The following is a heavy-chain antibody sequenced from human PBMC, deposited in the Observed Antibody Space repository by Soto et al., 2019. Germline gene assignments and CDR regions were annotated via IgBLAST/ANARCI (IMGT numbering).Heavy chain of an antibody. V-gene: IGHV4-31*02. Sequence: WTWIRQVPGKGLEWIGYVSVSGNAYYNPSLKSRVAMSIETSENQLSLRLLSVTAADAAVYFCARALGGVSSSGMDVWGQGTSVTVSS. D-gene: IGHD1-26*01. CDR2: VSVSGNA. CDR3: ARALGGVSSSGMDV. J-gene: IGHJ6*02.